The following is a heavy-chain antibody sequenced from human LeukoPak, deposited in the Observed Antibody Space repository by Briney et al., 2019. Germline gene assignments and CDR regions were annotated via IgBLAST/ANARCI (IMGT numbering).Heavy chain of an antibody. CDR3: ARDNSGGYRPAGAFDI. CDR1: GDSFSRNSAA. Sequence: SQTLSLTCAISGDSFSRNSAAWNWVRQSPSRGLEWLGRTYYRSKWYNDYGLYVKSRITINPDTSKHQFSLQLNSVTPEDTGVYYCARDNSGGYRPAGAFDIWGQGTMVTVSS. CDR2: TYYRSKWYN. D-gene: IGHD6-25*01. V-gene: IGHV6-1*01. J-gene: IGHJ3*02.